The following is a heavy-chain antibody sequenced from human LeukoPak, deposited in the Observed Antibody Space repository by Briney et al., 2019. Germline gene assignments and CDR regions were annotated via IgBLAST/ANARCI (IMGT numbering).Heavy chain of an antibody. CDR2: ISGSGGST. V-gene: IGHV3-23*01. CDR1: GFTFSSYA. CDR3: AKDLKSRVWFGDPLGTNWFDP. Sequence: GGSLRLSCAASGFTFSSYAMSWVCQAPGKGLVWVSAISGSGGSTYYADSVKGRFTISRDNSKNTLYLQMNSLRAEDTAVYYCAKDLKSRVWFGDPLGTNWFDPWGRGTLVTVSS. J-gene: IGHJ5*02. D-gene: IGHD3-10*01.